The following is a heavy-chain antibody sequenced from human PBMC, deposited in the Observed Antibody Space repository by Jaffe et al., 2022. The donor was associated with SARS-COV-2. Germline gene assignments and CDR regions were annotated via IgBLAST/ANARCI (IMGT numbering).Heavy chain of an antibody. J-gene: IGHJ6*02. CDR1: GDSIYSGF. CDR2: FDYSGST. CDR3: AREKVEEVAAGMTRKLLYYGMDV. Sequence: QVQLQESGPGLVKPSETLSLICHVSGDSIYSGFWSWVRQPPGKGLQWIGYFDYSGSTSYNPSLQGRVTISVDTSTNQVSLHLSSVTAADTAVYYCAREKVEEVAAGMTRKLLYYGMDVWGQGTTVTVSS. V-gene: IGHV4-59*01. D-gene: IGHD6-13*01.